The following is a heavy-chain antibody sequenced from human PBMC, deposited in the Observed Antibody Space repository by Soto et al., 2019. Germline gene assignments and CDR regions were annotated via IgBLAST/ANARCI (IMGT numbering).Heavy chain of an antibody. J-gene: IGHJ2*01. D-gene: IGHD4-17*01. Sequence: EVQLLESGGGLVQPGGSLRLSCAASGFTLSSYAMSWVRQAPGKGLEGVSVINNSGGNTYYADSVKGRFAISRDSSKNTLYLQMNRLRAEDTAVHYWAKDSDYRDMIFRYVDLWGRGTLVTVSS. CDR1: GFTLSSYA. CDR3: AKDSDYRDMIFRYVDL. V-gene: IGHV3-23*01. CDR2: INNSGGNT.